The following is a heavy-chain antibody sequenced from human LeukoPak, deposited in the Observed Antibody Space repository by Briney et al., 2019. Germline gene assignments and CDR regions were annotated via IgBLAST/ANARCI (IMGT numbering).Heavy chain of an antibody. CDR2: INPSGGST. D-gene: IGHD2-2*02. CDR3: ARGYCSSTSCYKARDYFDY. V-gene: IGHV1-46*01. J-gene: IGHJ4*02. CDR1: GYTFTSYY. Sequence: GASVKVSCKASGYTFTSYYMHWVRQAPGQGLEWMGIINPSGGSTSYAQKFQGRVTMTRDTSTSTVHMELSSLRSEDTAVYYCARGYCSSTSCYKARDYFDYWGQGTLVTVSS.